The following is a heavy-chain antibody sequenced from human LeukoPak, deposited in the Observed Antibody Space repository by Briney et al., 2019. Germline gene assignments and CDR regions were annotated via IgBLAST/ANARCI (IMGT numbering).Heavy chain of an antibody. CDR3: AADRGYCSGGSCYQGNYFDY. CDR2: IYYSGST. Sequence: SETLSLTCTVSGGSISSGGYYWSWIPQHPGKGLEWIGNIYYSGSTYYNPSLKSRVTISVDTSKNQFSLKLSSVTAADTAVYYCAADRGYCSGGSCYQGNYFDYWGQGTLVTVSS. D-gene: IGHD2-15*01. CDR1: GGSISSGGYY. V-gene: IGHV4-31*03. J-gene: IGHJ4*02.